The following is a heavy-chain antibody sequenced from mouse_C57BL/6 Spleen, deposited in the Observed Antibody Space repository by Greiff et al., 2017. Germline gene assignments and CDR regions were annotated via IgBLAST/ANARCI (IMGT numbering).Heavy chain of an antibody. V-gene: IGHV5-16*01. Sequence: EVQRVESEGGLVQPGSSMKLSCTASGFTFSDYYMAWVRQVPEKGLEWVANINYDGSSTYYLDSLKSRFIISRDNAKNILYLQMSSLKSEDTATYYCARGNYASDYWGQGTTLTVSS. D-gene: IGHD1-1*02. CDR3: ARGNYASDY. CDR2: INYDGSST. CDR1: GFTFSDYY. J-gene: IGHJ2*01.